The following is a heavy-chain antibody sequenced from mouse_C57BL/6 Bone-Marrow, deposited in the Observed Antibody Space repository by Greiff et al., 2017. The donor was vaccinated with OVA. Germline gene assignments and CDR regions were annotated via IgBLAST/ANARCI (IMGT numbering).Heavy chain of an antibody. J-gene: IGHJ4*01. CDR3: TPSSYVNYAMDD. D-gene: IGHD1-1*01. CDR1: GFNIKDDY. Sequence: VQLQQSGAELVRPGASVKLSCTASGFNIKDDYMHWVKQRPEQGLEWIGWIDPENGDTEYASKFQGKATITADTSSNTAYLQLSSLTSEDTAVYYCTPSSYVNYAMDDWGQGTSVTVPS. CDR2: IDPENGDT. V-gene: IGHV14-4*01.